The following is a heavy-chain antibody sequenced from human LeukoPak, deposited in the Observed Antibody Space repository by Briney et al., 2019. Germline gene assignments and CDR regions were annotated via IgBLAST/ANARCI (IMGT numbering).Heavy chain of an antibody. Sequence: SETLSLTCAVYGGSFSGYYWSWIRQPPGKGLEWIGEINHSGSTNYNPSLKSRVTISVDTSKNQFSLKLSSVTAADTAVYYCARTPWASHFDYWGQGTLVTVSS. J-gene: IGHJ4*02. CDR1: GGSFSGYY. D-gene: IGHD2-15*01. V-gene: IGHV4-34*01. CDR3: ARTPWASHFDY. CDR2: INHSGST.